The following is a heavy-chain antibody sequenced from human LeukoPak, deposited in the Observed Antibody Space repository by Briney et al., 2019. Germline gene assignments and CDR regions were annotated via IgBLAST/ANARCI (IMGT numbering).Heavy chain of an antibody. CDR3: ARELREHGVFDI. CDR1: GFTLSSYS. Sequence: GGSLRLSCAASGFTLSSYSMNWVRQAPGKGLEWVSFIYSGGSTHYSDSVKGRFSISRDNSKNTVYLQMNSLRVEDTAVYYCARELREHGVFDIWGQGIMVTVSS. V-gene: IGHV3-53*01. J-gene: IGHJ3*02. D-gene: IGHD1-26*01. CDR2: IYSGGST.